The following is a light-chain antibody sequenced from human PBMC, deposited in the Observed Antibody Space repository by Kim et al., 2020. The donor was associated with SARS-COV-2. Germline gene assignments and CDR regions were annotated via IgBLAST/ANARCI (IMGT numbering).Light chain of an antibody. J-gene: IGLJ3*02. CDR1: SSDVGGYNY. CDR3: SSYTSSNILV. CDR2: DVS. V-gene: IGLV2-14*03. Sequence: GQSITISCTGTSSDVGGYNYVSWYQQRPGKAPKLMIYDVSNRPSGVSNRFSGSKSGNTASLTISGLQAEDEADYYCSSYTSSNILVFGGGTQLTVL.